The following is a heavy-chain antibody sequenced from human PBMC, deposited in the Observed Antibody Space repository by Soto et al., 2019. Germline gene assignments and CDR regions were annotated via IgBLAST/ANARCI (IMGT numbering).Heavy chain of an antibody. CDR3: ARDPVWYYDSSGYLDY. CDR2: ISYDGSNK. V-gene: IGHV3-30-3*01. J-gene: IGHJ4*02. CDR1: GFTFSSYA. Sequence: PAGSLRLSCAASGFTFSSYAMHWVRQAPGKGLEWVAVISYDGSNKYYADSVKGRFTISRDNSKNTLYLQMNSLRAEDTAVYYCARDPVWYYDSSGYLDYWGQG. D-gene: IGHD3-22*01.